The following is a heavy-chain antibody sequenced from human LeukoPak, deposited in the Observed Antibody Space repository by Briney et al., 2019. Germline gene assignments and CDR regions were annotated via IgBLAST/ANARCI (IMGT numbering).Heavy chain of an antibody. CDR2: IYSGGST. V-gene: IGHV3-66*01. CDR3: ARSTYYYDSSGYSFHY. D-gene: IGHD3-22*01. Sequence: GGSLRLSCAASGFTVSSNYMSWVRQAPGKGLEWVSVIYSGGSTYCADSVKGRFTISRDNSKNTLYLQMNSLRAEDTAVYYCARSTYYYDSSGYSFHYWGQGTLVTVSS. CDR1: GFTVSSNY. J-gene: IGHJ4*02.